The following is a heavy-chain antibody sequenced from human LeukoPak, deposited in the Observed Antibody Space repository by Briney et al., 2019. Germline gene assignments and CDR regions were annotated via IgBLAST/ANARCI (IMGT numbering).Heavy chain of an antibody. D-gene: IGHD3-10*01. CDR1: GFTFSSYG. CDR3: ARVFEAFGEPYMDV. Sequence: PGGSLRLSCAASGFTFSSYGMHWVRQAPGKGLEWVAFIRYDGSNKYYADSVKGRFTISRDNSKNTLYLQMNSLRAEDTAVYYCARVFEAFGEPYMDVWGKGTTVTISS. CDR2: IRYDGSNK. V-gene: IGHV3-30*02. J-gene: IGHJ6*03.